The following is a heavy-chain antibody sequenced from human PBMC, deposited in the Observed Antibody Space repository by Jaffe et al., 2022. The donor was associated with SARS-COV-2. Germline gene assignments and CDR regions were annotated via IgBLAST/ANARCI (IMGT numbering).Heavy chain of an antibody. CDR1: GYSFTSYW. Sequence: EVQLVQSGAEVKKPGESLKISCKGSGYSFTSYWIGWVRQMPGKGLEWMGIIYPGDSDTRYSPSFQGQVTISADKSISTAYLQWSSLKASDTAMYYCARLPNNYYDSSGYYGYFDYWGQGTLVTVSS. CDR2: IYPGDSDT. D-gene: IGHD3-22*01. J-gene: IGHJ4*02. CDR3: ARLPNNYYDSSGYYGYFDY. V-gene: IGHV5-51*01.